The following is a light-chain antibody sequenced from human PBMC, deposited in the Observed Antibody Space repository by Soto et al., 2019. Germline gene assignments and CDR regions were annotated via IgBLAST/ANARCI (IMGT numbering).Light chain of an antibody. CDR1: SSDIGGYNY. J-gene: IGLJ2*01. CDR3: TSYTSITILV. Sequence: QSALTQPASVSGSPGQSITISCTGTSSDIGGYNYVSWYQHLPGKAPKLLIYGVTNRPSGVSNRFSGSKSGNTASLTISGLQAEDEADYYCTSYTSITILVFGGGTKVTVL. CDR2: GVT. V-gene: IGLV2-14*01.